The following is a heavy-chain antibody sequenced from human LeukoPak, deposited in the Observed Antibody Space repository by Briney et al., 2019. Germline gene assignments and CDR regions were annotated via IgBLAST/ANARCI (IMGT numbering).Heavy chain of an antibody. CDR2: ISDRGDRQ. D-gene: IGHD5-24*01. CDR1: GFTFTNYA. CDR3: VVYTGGYRSQF. V-gene: IGHV3-23*01. J-gene: IGHJ4*02. Sequence: GESLRLSCAASGFTFTNYAMSWVRQAPGKGLEWVSAISDRGDRQYYADSVKGRFTISRDNSMNTLRLQMNSLSVEDTAVYYCVVYTGGYRSQFWGQGTLVTVSS.